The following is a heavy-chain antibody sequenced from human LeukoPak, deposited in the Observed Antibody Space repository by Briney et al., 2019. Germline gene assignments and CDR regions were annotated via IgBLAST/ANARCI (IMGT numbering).Heavy chain of an antibody. D-gene: IGHD1-26*01. CDR2: IDQDGSEK. CDR3: ASGAGWESGY. J-gene: IGHJ4*02. CDR1: GSTSSRNF. V-gene: IGHV3-7*01. Sequence: GGSLRLSCAVSGSTSSRNFMSWVRQTPEKGREGVANIDQDGSEKNNVDSVKGRFTISRDNAKNSLFLQMNSLRAEDTAIYYCASGAGWESGYWGQGTLVTVSS.